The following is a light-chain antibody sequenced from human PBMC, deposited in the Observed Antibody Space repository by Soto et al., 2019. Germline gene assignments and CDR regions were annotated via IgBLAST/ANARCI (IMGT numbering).Light chain of an antibody. V-gene: IGKV3-15*01. CDR2: GAS. J-gene: IGKJ1*01. CDR1: QSISHF. Sequence: EIVFTQSPGTLSLSTGERATLSCRASQSISHFLAWYQQKPGQAPRPLIYGASTRATGIPARFSGSGSGTEFTLTISSLQSEDFALYYCQQYNDWPLTFGQVTKVDIK. CDR3: QQYNDWPLT.